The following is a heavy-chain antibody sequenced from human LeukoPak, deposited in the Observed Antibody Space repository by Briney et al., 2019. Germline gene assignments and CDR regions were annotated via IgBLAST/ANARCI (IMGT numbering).Heavy chain of an antibody. CDR3: ARSFLGGWYYFDY. D-gene: IGHD6-19*01. CDR2: INHSGST. CDR1: GGSFSGYN. J-gene: IGHJ4*02. Sequence: SETLSLTCAVYGGSFSGYNWSWIRQPPGKGLEWIGEINHSGSTNYNPSLKSRVTISVDTSKNQFSLKLSSVTAADTAVYYCARSFLGGWYYFDYWGQGTLVTVSS. V-gene: IGHV4-34*01.